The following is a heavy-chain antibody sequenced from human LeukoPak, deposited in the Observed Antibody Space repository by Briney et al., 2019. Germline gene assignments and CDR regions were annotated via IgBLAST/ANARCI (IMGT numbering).Heavy chain of an antibody. D-gene: IGHD5-12*01. Sequence: PSETLSLTCTVSGGSISSSSYYWGWIRQPPGKGLEWIGSIYYSGSTYYNPSLKSRVTISVDTSKNQFSLKLSSVTAADTAVYYCARIIGYSGPWVSYYYYMDVWGKGTTVTVSS. CDR1: GGSISSSSYY. J-gene: IGHJ6*03. CDR3: ARIIGYSGPWVSYYYYMDV. CDR2: IYYSGST. V-gene: IGHV4-39*07.